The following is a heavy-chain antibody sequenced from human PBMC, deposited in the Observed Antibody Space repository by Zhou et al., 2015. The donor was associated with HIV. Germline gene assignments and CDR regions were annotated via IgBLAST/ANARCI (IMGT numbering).Heavy chain of an antibody. CDR3: AGYYDSSDYFY. J-gene: IGHJ4*02. Sequence: QVQLVQSGAEVKKPGSSVKVSCKASGGTFSSYAISWVRQAPGQGLEWMGGINAYNGRTNYAQKFQDRVILTTETSTRTSYMEWRSLNSDDTAVFYCAGYYDSSDYFYWGQGALVSVSS. V-gene: IGHV1-18*01. D-gene: IGHD3-22*01. CDR2: INAYNGRT. CDR1: GGTFSSYA.